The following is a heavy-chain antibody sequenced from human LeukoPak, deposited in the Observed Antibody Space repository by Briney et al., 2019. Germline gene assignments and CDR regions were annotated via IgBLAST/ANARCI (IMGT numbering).Heavy chain of an antibody. CDR3: AREEPTYYDFWSGYGMDV. CDR1: GFTFSSYI. J-gene: IGHJ6*02. D-gene: IGHD3-3*01. V-gene: IGHV3-21*01. CDR2: ISSSSSYI. Sequence: SGGSLRLSCAASGFTFSSYIMNWVRQAPGKGLEWVSSISSSSSYIYYADSVKGRFTISRDNAKNSLYLQMNSLRAEDTAVYYCAREEPTYYDFWSGYGMDVWGQGTTVTVSS.